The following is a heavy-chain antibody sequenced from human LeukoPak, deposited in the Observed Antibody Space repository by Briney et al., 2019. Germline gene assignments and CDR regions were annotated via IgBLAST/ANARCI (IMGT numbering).Heavy chain of an antibody. J-gene: IGHJ4*02. CDR2: ISSSSSYI. V-gene: IGHV3-21*04. CDR1: GFTFSSYS. Sequence: GGSLRLSCAASGFTFSSYSMNWVRQAPGKGLEWGSSISSSSSYIYYADSLKGRLTISRDNAKNSLYLPMNSLRAEDTALYYCAKDISRYDILTGYYPGGYFDYWGQGTLVTVSS. CDR3: AKDISRYDILTGYYPGGYFDY. D-gene: IGHD3-9*01.